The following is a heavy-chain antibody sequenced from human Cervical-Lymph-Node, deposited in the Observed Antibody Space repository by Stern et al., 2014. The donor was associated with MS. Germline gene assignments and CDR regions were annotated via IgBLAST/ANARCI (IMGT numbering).Heavy chain of an antibody. Sequence: QLVQSGPEVKRPGTSVKVSCKVSGFTSASSLVQWVRQVRGQRLEWIGWIVVGSGNTNYAQKFQERVTITRDKSTTTAYMELSSLTSEDTALYYCAPDDLTGGSSAPIDYWGQGSLVTVSS. CDR3: APDDLTGGSSAPIDY. V-gene: IGHV1-58*01. CDR1: GFTSASSL. CDR2: IVVGSGNT. D-gene: IGHD7-27*01. J-gene: IGHJ4*02.